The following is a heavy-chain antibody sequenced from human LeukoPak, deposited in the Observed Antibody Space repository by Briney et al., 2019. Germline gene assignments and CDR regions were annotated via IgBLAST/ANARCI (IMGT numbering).Heavy chain of an antibody. D-gene: IGHD2-15*01. Sequence: GGSLRLSCAASGFTFSSYGMSWVRQAPGKGLEWVSVIYSGGSTYYADSVKGRFTISRDNSKNTLYLQMNSLRAEDTAVYYCATYSIRRPDYWGQGTLVTVSS. V-gene: IGHV3-53*01. CDR1: GFTFSSYG. CDR3: ATYSIRRPDY. CDR2: IYSGGST. J-gene: IGHJ4*02.